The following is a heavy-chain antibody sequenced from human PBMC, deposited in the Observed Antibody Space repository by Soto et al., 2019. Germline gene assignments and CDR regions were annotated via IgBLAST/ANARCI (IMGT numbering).Heavy chain of an antibody. V-gene: IGHV1-69*13. CDR3: ARDTAMPSDAFDI. J-gene: IGHJ3*02. CDR1: GGTFSSYA. CDR2: IIPIFGTA. D-gene: IGHD5-18*01. Sequence: GASVKVSCKASGGTFSSYAISWVRQAPGQGLEWMGGIIPIFGTANYAQEFQGRVTITADESTSTAYMELSSLRSEDTAVYYCARDTAMPSDAFDIWGQGTMVTVSS.